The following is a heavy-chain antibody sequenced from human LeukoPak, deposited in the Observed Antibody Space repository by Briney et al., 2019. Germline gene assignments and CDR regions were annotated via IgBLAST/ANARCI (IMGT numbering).Heavy chain of an antibody. CDR3: ARGGYAYGYHY. V-gene: IGHV3-21*01. Sequence: GGSLRLSCAASGFTFSNYNMNWVRQAPGKGLEWVSCISSSRSYIYYEDSVKGRFTISRDNAKNSLYLQMNSLRAEDTAVYYCARGGYAYGYHYWGQGTLVTVSS. J-gene: IGHJ4*02. CDR1: GFTFSNYN. D-gene: IGHD5-18*01. CDR2: ISSSRSYI.